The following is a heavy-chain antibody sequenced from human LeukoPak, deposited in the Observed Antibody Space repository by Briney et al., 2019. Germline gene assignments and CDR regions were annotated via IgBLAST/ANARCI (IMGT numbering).Heavy chain of an antibody. D-gene: IGHD3-10*01. J-gene: IGHJ5*01. V-gene: IGHV5-51*01. CDR3: ARRAYYSVSGSYRWFDS. Sequence: GESLKISCEGSGYSFTSYWIGWVRQMPGKGLEWMGMIYPDDSDTRYSPSFQGQVTISVDKSISTAYLQWSSLKASDTAIYYCARRAYYSVSGSYRWFDSWGQGTLVTVSS. CDR1: GYSFTSYW. CDR2: IYPDDSDT.